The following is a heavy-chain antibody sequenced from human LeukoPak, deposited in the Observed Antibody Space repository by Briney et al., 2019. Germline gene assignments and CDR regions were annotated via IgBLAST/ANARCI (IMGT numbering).Heavy chain of an antibody. CDR2: IYSGDST. J-gene: IGHJ4*02. Sequence: GGSLRLSCAASGFTVSRNNLIWVHQPPGKGLEWVSVIYSGDSTYYAESVQGRFTISRDRTKNTVYLQMNSLRAEDTAVYYCASGGHGGGWSNFEYWGQGTLVTVSS. CDR1: GFTVSRNN. V-gene: IGHV3-53*01. D-gene: IGHD6-19*01. CDR3: ASGGHGGGWSNFEY.